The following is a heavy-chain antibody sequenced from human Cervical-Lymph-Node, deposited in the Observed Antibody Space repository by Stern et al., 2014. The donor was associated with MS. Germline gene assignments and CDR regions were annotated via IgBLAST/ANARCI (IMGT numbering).Heavy chain of an antibody. J-gene: IGHJ4*02. V-gene: IGHV7-4-1*02. Sequence: VQLVQSGSELKKPGASVRVSCKASGYTFTSSAMNWVRQAPGQGLEWLGWINTNTGNPTFAQGFAGRFVFSVDASINTAYLQISVLKADDSAVYYCATWGPDTSPPFHFWGQGTLVTVSS. CDR2: INTNTGNP. CDR3: ATWGPDTSPPFHF. D-gene: IGHD3-16*01. CDR1: GYTFTSSA.